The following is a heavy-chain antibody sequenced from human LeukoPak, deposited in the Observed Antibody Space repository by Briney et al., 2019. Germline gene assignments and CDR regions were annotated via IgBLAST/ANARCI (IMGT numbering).Heavy chain of an antibody. V-gene: IGHV3-30-3*01. D-gene: IGHD6-13*01. CDR3: ARNWRQQLNYFDY. CDR2: ISYDGSNK. Sequence: GGSLRLSCAASGFTFSSYAMHWVRQAPGKGLEWVAVISYDGSNKYYADSVKGRFTISRDNSKNTLYLQMNSLRAEDTAVYYCARNWRQQLNYFDYWGQGTTVTVSS. CDR1: GFTFSSYA. J-gene: IGHJ4*03.